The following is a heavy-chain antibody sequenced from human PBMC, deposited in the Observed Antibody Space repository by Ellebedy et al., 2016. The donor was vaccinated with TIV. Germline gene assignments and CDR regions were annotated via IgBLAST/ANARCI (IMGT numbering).Heavy chain of an antibody. CDR1: GFAFSSYA. CDR2: IAHDESGR. V-gene: IGHV3-30*18. J-gene: IGHJ4*02. D-gene: IGHD3-22*01. Sequence: GESLKISCAASGFAFSSYAMHWVRQAPGKGLEWVAVIAHDESGRHYADSVKGRFTISRDNSKNTLDLQMNSLRVEDTAVYYCVKGGYDRSGYYAPPVECWGQGTLVTVSS. CDR3: VKGGYDRSGYYAPPVEC.